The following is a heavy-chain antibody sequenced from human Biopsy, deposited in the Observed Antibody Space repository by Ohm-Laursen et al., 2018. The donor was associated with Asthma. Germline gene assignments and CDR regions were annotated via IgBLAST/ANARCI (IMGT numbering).Heavy chain of an antibody. D-gene: IGHD3-3*01. CDR2: ISYDGSSK. V-gene: IGHV3-30*03. CDR3: ASQSSGPDFWSGYYYFDY. Sequence: SLRLSCAASGFTFSSYGMHWVRQAPGKGLEWVAVISYDGSSKYYADSVKGRFTISRDNSKNTLYLQMNSLRAEDTAVYYCASQSSGPDFWSGYYYFDYWGQGTLVTVSS. J-gene: IGHJ4*02. CDR1: GFTFSSYG.